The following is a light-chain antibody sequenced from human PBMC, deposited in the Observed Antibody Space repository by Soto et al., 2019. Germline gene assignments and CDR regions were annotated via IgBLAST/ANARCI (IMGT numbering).Light chain of an antibody. V-gene: IGKV1-13*02. J-gene: IGKJ5*01. CDR3: QQFNSYPIT. CDR2: DVS. CDR1: QDIRGA. Sequence: GDTVTIICRVSQDIRGALAWYQQKPGKAPKILIYDVSTLESGVPSRFSGSSSGTDFTLTISSLQPVDFATYYCQQFNSYPITFGQGTRLEIK.